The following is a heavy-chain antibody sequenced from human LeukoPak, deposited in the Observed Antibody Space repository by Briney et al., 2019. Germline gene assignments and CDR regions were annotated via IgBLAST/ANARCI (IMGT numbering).Heavy chain of an antibody. Sequence: GGSLRVSSAASGFTFSSDAMSWVRPAPGKGRWGVSAISGSGGSTYYADSVKGRFTISRDNSKNTLYLQMNSLRAEDKAVYYGARFNPCEPTDYWGQGTLVTVYS. J-gene: IGHJ4*02. CDR3: ARFNPCEPTDY. V-gene: IGHV3-23*01. CDR1: GFTFSSDA. CDR2: ISGSGGST.